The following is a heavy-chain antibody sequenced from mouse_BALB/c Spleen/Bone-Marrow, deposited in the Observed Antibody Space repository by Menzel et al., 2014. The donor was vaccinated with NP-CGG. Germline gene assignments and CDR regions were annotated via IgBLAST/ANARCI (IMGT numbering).Heavy chain of an antibody. CDR2: INPYNGDT. D-gene: IGHD2-4*01. V-gene: IGHV1-37*01. J-gene: IGHJ2*01. Sequence: VQLKQSGPELVKPGASVKISCKAFGYSFTGYFMNWVKQSHGKSLERIGRINPYNGDTFYNQKFKGKATLTVDKSSSTAHMELLSLTSEDSAVYYCGRGDDYDGDFDRWGQGTTLTVSS. CDR1: GYSFTGYF. CDR3: GRGDDYDGDFDR.